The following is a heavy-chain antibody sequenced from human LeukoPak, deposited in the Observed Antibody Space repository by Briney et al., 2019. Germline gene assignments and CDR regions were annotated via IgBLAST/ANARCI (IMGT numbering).Heavy chain of an antibody. Sequence: GGFLRLSCVASGFTYGTHAMSWVRQVPGKGLEWVSGISRGSITYYADSVKGRFTISRDNSKSTLYLQMNSLRAEDTAVYYCAKDRGYTISPPLTTSDYWGQGTLVTVSS. J-gene: IGHJ4*02. D-gene: IGHD6-13*01. CDR2: ISRGSIT. CDR1: GFTYGTHA. CDR3: AKDRGYTISPPLTTSDY. V-gene: IGHV3-23*01.